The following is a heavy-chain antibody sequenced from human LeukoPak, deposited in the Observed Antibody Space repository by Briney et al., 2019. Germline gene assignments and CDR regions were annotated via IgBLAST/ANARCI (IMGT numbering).Heavy chain of an antibody. D-gene: IGHD4-17*01. V-gene: IGHV4-34*01. CDR1: GGSFSGYY. Sequence: SETLSLTCAVYGGSFSGYYWSWIRQPPGKGLEWIGEINHSGSTNYNPSLKGRVTISVDTSKNQFPLKLSSVTAADTAVYYCARNYGDCDFDYWGQGTLVTVSS. CDR2: INHSGST. J-gene: IGHJ4*02. CDR3: ARNYGDCDFDY.